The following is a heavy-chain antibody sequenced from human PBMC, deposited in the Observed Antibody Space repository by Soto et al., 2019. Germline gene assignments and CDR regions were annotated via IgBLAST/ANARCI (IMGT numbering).Heavy chain of an antibody. D-gene: IGHD2-2*01. V-gene: IGHV3-73*01. CDR1: GFTFSGSA. CDR3: TTDLGYCSSTSCYRDY. J-gene: IGHJ4*02. CDR2: IRSKANSYAT. Sequence: GGSLRLSCAASGFTFSGSAMHWVRQASGKGLEWVGRIRSKANSYATAYAASVKGRFTISRDDSKNTAYLQMNSLKTEDTAVYYCTTDLGYCSSTSCYRDYWGQGTLVTVSS.